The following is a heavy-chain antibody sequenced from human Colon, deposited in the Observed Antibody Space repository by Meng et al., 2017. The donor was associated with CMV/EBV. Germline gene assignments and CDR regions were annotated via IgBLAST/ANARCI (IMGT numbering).Heavy chain of an antibody. J-gene: IGHJ4*02. CDR1: GGSLTNSNL. D-gene: IGHD3-22*01. CDR3: ASLKDYDGRGYYYFES. CDR2: VYLGGTI. V-gene: IGHV4-4*02. Sequence: QVQLRPSAPSLVVPSGTLSLTCTGSGGSLTNSNLWSWVRLPPGKGLEWIGEVYLGGTIHHHPSLQSRVTISLDKAKDHLSLKLASVTAADTAVYYCASLKDYDGRGYYYFESWGQGTLVTVSS.